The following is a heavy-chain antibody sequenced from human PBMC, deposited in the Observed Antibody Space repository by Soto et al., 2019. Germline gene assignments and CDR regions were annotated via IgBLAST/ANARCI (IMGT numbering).Heavy chain of an antibody. CDR3: ANGRSLVGDDFDY. CDR1: GFTFSSYA. J-gene: IGHJ4*02. V-gene: IGHV3-23*01. D-gene: IGHD1-26*01. Sequence: PGGSLRLSCAASGFTFSSYAMSWVRQAPGKGLEWVSAISGSGGSTYYADSVKGRFTISRDNSKNALYLQMNSLRAEDTAVYYCANGRSLVGDDFDYWGQGTLVTVYS. CDR2: ISGSGGST.